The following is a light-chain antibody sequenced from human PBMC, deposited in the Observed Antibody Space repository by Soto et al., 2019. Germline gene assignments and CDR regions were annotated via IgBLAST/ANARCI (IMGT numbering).Light chain of an antibody. Sequence: QLVLTQSPSASASLGASVKLTCILSSGHSSYAIAWHQQQPEKGPRYLMKLNSDGSHSKGDGMPDRFSGSTSGAERYLTISSLQSEDEADYYCQAWGTGTVVFGGGTKLTVL. CDR3: QAWGTGTVV. J-gene: IGLJ2*01. CDR1: SGHSSYA. CDR2: LNSDGSH. V-gene: IGLV4-69*01.